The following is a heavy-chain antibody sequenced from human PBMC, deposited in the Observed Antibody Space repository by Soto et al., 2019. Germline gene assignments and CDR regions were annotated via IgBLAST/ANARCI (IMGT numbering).Heavy chain of an antibody. CDR3: TRGPRPISTGTGAY. Sequence: PGGSLRPSCAASGFIFKMYWMHWVRQSPGKGPVWISRIYNDGTYSDYADSVRGRLTISRDNVNDTLYLQMNNLRAEDSGLYYCTRGPRPISTGTGAYWGQGTQVTVSS. CDR2: IYNDGTYS. J-gene: IGHJ4*02. V-gene: IGHV3-74*01. CDR1: GFIFKMYW. D-gene: IGHD3-10*01.